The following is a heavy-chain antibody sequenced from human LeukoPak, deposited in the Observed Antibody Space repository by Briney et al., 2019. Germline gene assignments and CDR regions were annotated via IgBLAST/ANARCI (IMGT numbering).Heavy chain of an antibody. J-gene: IGHJ4*02. CDR2: IYYSGST. V-gene: IGHV4-39*01. Sequence: SETLSLTCTVSGASISSSSYYWGWIRQPPGKGLEWIGTIYYSGSTHYNLSLKSRVTISVDTSKNQFSLKLNSVTAADTAVYYCATYSSSWYYFEYWGQGTLVTVSS. CDR1: GASISSSSYY. D-gene: IGHD6-13*01. CDR3: ATYSSSWYYFEY.